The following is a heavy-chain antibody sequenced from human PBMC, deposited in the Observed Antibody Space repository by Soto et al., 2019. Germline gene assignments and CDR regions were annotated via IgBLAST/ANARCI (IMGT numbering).Heavy chain of an antibody. D-gene: IGHD2-2*01. CDR2: INGDGRTT. CDR1: GFTFSNYW. V-gene: IGHV3-74*01. J-gene: IGHJ3*02. CDR3: ARAGLGYCTSTSCHPGFDI. Sequence: PGGSLRLSCAASGFTFSNYWMHWVRQAPGKGLEWASRINGDGRTTIYADSVKGRFTISRDNAKNTLYLQMNSLRAEDTAVYYCARAGLGYCTSTSCHPGFDIWGQGTMVTVS.